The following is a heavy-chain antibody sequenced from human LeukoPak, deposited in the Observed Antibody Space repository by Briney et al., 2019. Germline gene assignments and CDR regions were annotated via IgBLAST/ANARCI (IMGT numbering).Heavy chain of an antibody. CDR2: IIPILGIA. J-gene: IGHJ6*02. D-gene: IGHD2-21*01. Sequence: PVKVYCKASGGTFSSYAISWVRQAPGQGLEWMGRIIPILGIANYAQKFQGRVTITADKSTSTAYMELSSLRSEDTAVYYCARDAPVGSLFYYYYGMDVWGQGTTVTVSS. CDR3: ARDAPVGSLFYYYYGMDV. V-gene: IGHV1-69*04. CDR1: GGTFSSYA.